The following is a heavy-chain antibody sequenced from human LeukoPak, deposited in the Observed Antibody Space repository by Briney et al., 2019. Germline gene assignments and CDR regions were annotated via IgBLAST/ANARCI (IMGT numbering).Heavy chain of an antibody. CDR3: ARGLLPPFSNSGENYFDY. Sequence: GESLKISCNSSGYIYTSYWIGWVRQMPGKGLEWMGIIYPGDSDTRYSPSFQGQVTISADKSISTAYLQWSSLKASDTAMYYCARGLLPPFSNSGENYFDYWGQGTLVTVSS. D-gene: IGHD3-22*01. CDR2: IYPGDSDT. J-gene: IGHJ4*02. CDR1: GYIYTSYW. V-gene: IGHV5-51*01.